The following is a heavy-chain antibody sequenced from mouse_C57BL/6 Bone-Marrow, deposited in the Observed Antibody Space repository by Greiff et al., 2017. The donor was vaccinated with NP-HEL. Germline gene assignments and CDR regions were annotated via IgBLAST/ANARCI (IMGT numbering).Heavy chain of an antibody. CDR3: TDDGYPQFAY. Sequence: EVQVVESGGGLVQPGGSMKLSCVASGFTFSNYWMNWVRQSPEKGLEWVAQIRLKSDNYATHYAESVKGRFTISRDDSKSSVYLQMNNLRAEDTGIYYCTDDGYPQFAYWGQGTLVTVSA. D-gene: IGHD2-3*01. V-gene: IGHV6-3*01. J-gene: IGHJ3*01. CDR1: GFTFSNYW. CDR2: IRLKSDNYAT.